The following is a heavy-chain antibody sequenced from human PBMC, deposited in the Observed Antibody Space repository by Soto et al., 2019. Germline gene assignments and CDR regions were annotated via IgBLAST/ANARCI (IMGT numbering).Heavy chain of an antibody. CDR2: IYAGDSDT. Sequence: WSRWIRQKPGKGLELMGIIYAGDSDTRYSPSFQGQVTISVDRSISTAYLQWSSLKASDFSIYYCARLVAGRVDIWGQGTLVTVSS. CDR1: W. J-gene: IGHJ4*02. CDR3: ARLVAGRVDI. V-gene: IGHV5-51*01. D-gene: IGHD6-19*01.